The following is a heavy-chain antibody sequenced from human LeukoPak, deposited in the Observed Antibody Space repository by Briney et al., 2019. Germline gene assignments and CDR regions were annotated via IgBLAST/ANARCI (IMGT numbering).Heavy chain of an antibody. D-gene: IGHD2-2*01. CDR1: GGSISSSNY. CDR2: IYHSGRT. Sequence: SETLSLTCAVPGGSGGSISSSNYWSWVRQPPGKGLEWIGEIYHSGRTNSNPSLKSRVTISVDKSKNQFSLRLNSVTAADTAVYYCARAGQGYCTSASCFLSLDYWGQGTLVTVSS. CDR3: ARAGQGYCTSASCFLSLDY. V-gene: IGHV4-4*02. J-gene: IGHJ4*02.